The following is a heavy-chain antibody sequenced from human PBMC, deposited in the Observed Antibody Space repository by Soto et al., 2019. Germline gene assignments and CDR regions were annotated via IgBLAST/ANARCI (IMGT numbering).Heavy chain of an antibody. CDR1: GGSISSGGYY. CDR3: ARDQQLVPPYYYGMDV. CDR2: IYYSGST. D-gene: IGHD6-13*01. Sequence: SETLSLTCTVSGGSISSGGYYWSWIRQHPGKGLEWIGYIYYSGSTYYNPSLKSRVTISVDTSKNQFSLKLSSVTAADTAVHYCARDQQLVPPYYYGMDVWGQGTTVTVSS. V-gene: IGHV4-31*03. J-gene: IGHJ6*02.